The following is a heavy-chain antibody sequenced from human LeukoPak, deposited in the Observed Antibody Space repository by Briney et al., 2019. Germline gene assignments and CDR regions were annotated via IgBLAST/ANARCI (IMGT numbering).Heavy chain of an antibody. D-gene: IGHD6-19*01. V-gene: IGHV3-33*08. CDR1: GFTFREYS. J-gene: IGHJ4*02. CDR3: ARTRYNSGGGDH. Sequence: GGSLKLSCEAGSGFTFREYSMNWVRQAPGKGLEWVAVIWYDGTNKYYADSVEGRFTISRDNSKNTLYLQMNSLRAEDTAVYYCARTRYNSGGGDHWGQGTRVTVSP. CDR2: IWYDGTNK.